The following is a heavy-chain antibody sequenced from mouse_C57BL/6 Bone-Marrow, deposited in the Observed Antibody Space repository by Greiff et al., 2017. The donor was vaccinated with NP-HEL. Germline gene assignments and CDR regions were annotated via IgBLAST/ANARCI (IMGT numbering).Heavy chain of an antibody. CDR3: ASTAQATYPDY. J-gene: IGHJ2*01. D-gene: IGHD3-2*02. V-gene: IGHV1-26*01. Sequence: VQLQQSGPELVKPGASVKISCKASGYTFTDYYMNWVKQSHGKSLEWIGDINPNNGGTSYNQKFKGKATLTVDKSSSTAYMELRSLTSEDSAVYYCASTAQATYPDYWGQGTTLTVSS. CDR2: INPNNGGT. CDR1: GYTFTDYY.